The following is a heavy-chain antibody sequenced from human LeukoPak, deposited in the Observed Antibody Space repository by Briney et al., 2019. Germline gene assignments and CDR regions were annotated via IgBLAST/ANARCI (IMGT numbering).Heavy chain of an antibody. Sequence: GGSLRLSCAASGLTVTSYITWVRQAPGKGLEWVSVIYSDGSTYYADSVRGRFTISRDNSKNTVYLQMNCLRAEDTAVYYCARVETGVGGGWVPFDYWGQGTLVTVSS. J-gene: IGHJ4*02. V-gene: IGHV3-66*02. D-gene: IGHD1-26*01. CDR1: GLTVTSY. CDR3: ARVETGVGGGWVPFDY. CDR2: IYSDGST.